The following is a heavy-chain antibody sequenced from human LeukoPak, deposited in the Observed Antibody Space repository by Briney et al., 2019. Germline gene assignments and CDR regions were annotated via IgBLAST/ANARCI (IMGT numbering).Heavy chain of an antibody. Sequence: PSETLSLTCTVPGGSISSSSYYWGWIRQPPGKGLEWIGNIYYIGSTYYNPSLKSRVTISVDTSKNHFSLKLSSVTAADTAVYYCARLPLVSPGCDYWGQGTLVTVSS. D-gene: IGHD2-2*01. CDR1: GGSISSSSYY. J-gene: IGHJ4*02. CDR3: ARLPLVSPGCDY. CDR2: IYYIGST. V-gene: IGHV4-39*02.